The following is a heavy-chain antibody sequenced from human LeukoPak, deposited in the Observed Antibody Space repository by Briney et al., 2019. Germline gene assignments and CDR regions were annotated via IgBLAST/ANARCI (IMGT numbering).Heavy chain of an antibody. J-gene: IGHJ4*02. CDR1: GGSFSGYY. CDR2: INQSGST. V-gene: IGHV4-34*01. D-gene: IGHD4-11*01. Sequence: SETLSLTCAVYGGSFSGYYWSWIRQPPGKGLEWIGEINQSGSTNYNPSLKSRVTLSADTSKNQFSLKLSSVTAADTAVYYCARRGRNYAFDLWGQGTPVTVSS. CDR3: ARRGRNYAFDL.